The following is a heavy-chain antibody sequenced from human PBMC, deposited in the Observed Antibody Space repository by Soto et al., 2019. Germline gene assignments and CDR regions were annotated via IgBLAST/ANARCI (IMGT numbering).Heavy chain of an antibody. Sequence: AVKVSCKASGGTFSSYAISWVRQAPGQGLEWMGGIIPIFGTANYAQKFQGRVTITADESTSTAYMELSSLRSEDTAVYYCTRGNWNYVFLDYWGQGTLVTVSS. CDR2: IIPIFGTA. V-gene: IGHV1-69*13. CDR3: TRGNWNYVFLDY. D-gene: IGHD1-7*01. CDR1: GGTFSSYA. J-gene: IGHJ4*02.